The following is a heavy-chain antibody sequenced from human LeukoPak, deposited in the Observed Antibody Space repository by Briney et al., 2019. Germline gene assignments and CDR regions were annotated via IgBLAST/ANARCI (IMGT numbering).Heavy chain of an antibody. D-gene: IGHD1-26*01. CDR3: ARGGTYCPDY. J-gene: IGHJ4*02. Sequence: GGSLRLSCAASAFTFSSYNMNWVRQAPGKGLEWISYISSSSSPIFYADSVKGRFTISRDNAKNSLYLQMNSLRDEDTAVYYCARGGTYCPDYWGQGTLVTVSS. CDR2: ISSSSSPI. CDR1: AFTFSSYN. V-gene: IGHV3-48*02.